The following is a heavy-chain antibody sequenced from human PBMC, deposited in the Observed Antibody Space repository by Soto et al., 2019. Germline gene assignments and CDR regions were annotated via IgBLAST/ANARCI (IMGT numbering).Heavy chain of an antibody. Sequence: GGSLRLSCAASGFTFSSYAMSWVRQAPGKGLEWVSAISGSGGSTYYADSVKGRFTISRDNSKNTLYLQMNSLRAEDTAVYYCAKDRVTMVRGVIHLKVAFDIWGQGTMVTVSS. V-gene: IGHV3-23*01. CDR3: AKDRVTMVRGVIHLKVAFDI. D-gene: IGHD3-10*01. CDR2: ISGSGGST. J-gene: IGHJ3*02. CDR1: GFTFSSYA.